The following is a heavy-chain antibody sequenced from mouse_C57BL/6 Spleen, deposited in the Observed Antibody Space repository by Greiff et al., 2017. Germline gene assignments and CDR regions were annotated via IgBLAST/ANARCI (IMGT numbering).Heavy chain of an antibody. CDR3: ARERDYDDWYFDV. D-gene: IGHD2-4*01. CDR1: GYTFTSYW. V-gene: IGHV1-72*01. J-gene: IGHJ1*03. Sequence: VQLQQPGAELVEPGASVKLSCKASGYTFTSYWMHWVKQRPGRGLEWIGRIDPNSGGTKYKEKFKSKATLTVDKPSSTAYMQLRSLTSEDSAVYYCARERDYDDWYFDVWGTGTTVTVSS. CDR2: IDPNSGGT.